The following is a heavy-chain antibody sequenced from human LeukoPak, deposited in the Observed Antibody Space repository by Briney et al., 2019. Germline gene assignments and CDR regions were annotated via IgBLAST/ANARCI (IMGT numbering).Heavy chain of an antibody. CDR2: IYPGDSDT. V-gene: IGHV5-51*01. D-gene: IGHD2-21*02. J-gene: IGHJ3*02. CDR3: AGYCGGDCYPAFDI. Sequence: GASLQISCQGSGYSFTSYWIGGVRRLPGKGLEWMGIIYPGDSDTRYSPSFQGQVTISADKSISTAYLQWSSLKASDTAMYYCAGYCGGDCYPAFDIWGQGTMVTVSS. CDR1: GYSFTSYW.